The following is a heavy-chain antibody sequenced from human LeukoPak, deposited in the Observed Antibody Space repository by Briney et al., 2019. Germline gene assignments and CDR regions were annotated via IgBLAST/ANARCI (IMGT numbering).Heavy chain of an antibody. Sequence: SETLSLTCTASGGSISSSSYYWGCIRQPPGKGLDWIGSIYYSGSTYYNPSLKSRVTISVDTSKNQFSLKLSSVTAADTAVYYCARQLVAAADHFDYWGQGTLVTVSS. D-gene: IGHD6-13*01. CDR1: GGSISSSSYY. J-gene: IGHJ4*02. CDR2: IYYSGST. V-gene: IGHV4-39*01. CDR3: ARQLVAAADHFDY.